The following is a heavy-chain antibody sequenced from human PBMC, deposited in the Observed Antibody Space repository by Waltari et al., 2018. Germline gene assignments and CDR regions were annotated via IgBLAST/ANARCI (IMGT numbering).Heavy chain of an antibody. Sequence: QVQLQESGPGLVKPSETLSLTCTVSGGSISSYYWRWFRQPVGQGLEWIGRIYTSGSTNYNPTLESRVTMSVDTSKNQFSLKLSSVTAADTAVYYCARAHSGYDFVGYYYYMDVWGKGTTVTVSS. CDR2: IYTSGST. CDR3: ARAHSGYDFVGYYYYMDV. V-gene: IGHV4-4*07. D-gene: IGHD5-12*01. J-gene: IGHJ6*03. CDR1: GGSISSYY.